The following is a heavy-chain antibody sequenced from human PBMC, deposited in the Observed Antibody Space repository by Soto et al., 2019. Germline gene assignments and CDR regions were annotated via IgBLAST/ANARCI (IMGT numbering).Heavy chain of an antibody. CDR1: GFTFSSYD. Sequence: GGSLRLSCAASGFTFSSYDMNWVRQAPGKGLEWVSYISGGSSRIFYADSVKGRFTIPRDNAKNSLYLHMNSLRDEDTGVYYCARVIYGGWSTIKDYYYYAMDVWGQGTTVTVSS. J-gene: IGHJ6*02. D-gene: IGHD5-12*01. CDR3: ARVIYGGWSTIKDYYYYAMDV. V-gene: IGHV3-48*02. CDR2: ISGGSSRI.